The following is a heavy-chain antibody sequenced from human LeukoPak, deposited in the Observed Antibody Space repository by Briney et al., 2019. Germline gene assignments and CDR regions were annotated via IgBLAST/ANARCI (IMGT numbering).Heavy chain of an antibody. Sequence: SVKVSCKASGGTFSSYAISWVRQAPGQGLEWMGGIIPIFGTANYAQKFQGRVTITADESTSTAYMELGSLRSEDTAVYYCARDRGYSSSWYRGNWFDPWGQGTLVTVSS. CDR1: GGTFSSYA. J-gene: IGHJ5*02. D-gene: IGHD6-13*01. CDR3: ARDRGYSSSWYRGNWFDP. CDR2: IIPIFGTA. V-gene: IGHV1-69*13.